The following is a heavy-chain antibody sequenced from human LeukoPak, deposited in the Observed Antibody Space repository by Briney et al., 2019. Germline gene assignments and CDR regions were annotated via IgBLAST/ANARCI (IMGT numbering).Heavy chain of an antibody. CDR1: GYTFTSYG. CDR3: AAGGSYYYDSSGYYFTGFDY. V-gene: IGHV1-69*05. CDR2: IIPIFGTA. J-gene: IGHJ4*02. D-gene: IGHD3-22*01. Sequence: GASVKVSCKASGYTFTSYGISLVRQAPGQGLEWMGRIIPIFGTANYAQKFQGRVTITTDESTSTAYMELSSLRSEDTAVYYCAAGGSYYYDSSGYYFTGFDYWGQGTLVTVSS.